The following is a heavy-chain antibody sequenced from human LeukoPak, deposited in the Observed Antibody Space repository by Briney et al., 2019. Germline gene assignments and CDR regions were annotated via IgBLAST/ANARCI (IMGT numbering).Heavy chain of an antibody. CDR2: IRYDGSNK. CDR1: GFTFSSYG. D-gene: IGHD6-13*01. CDR3: AKPAGYSSSWYGWGNYFDY. V-gene: IGHV3-30*02. Sequence: GGSLRLSCAASGFTFSSYGMHWVRQAPGKGLEWVAFIRYDGSNKYYADSVKGRFTISRDNSKNTLYLQMNSLRAEDTAVYYCAKPAGYSSSWYGWGNYFDYWGQGTLVTVSS. J-gene: IGHJ4*02.